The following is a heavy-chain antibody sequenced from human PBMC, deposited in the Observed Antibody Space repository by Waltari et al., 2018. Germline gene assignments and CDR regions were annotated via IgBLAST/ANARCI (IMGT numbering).Heavy chain of an antibody. D-gene: IGHD2-15*01. Sequence: QVQLVQSGAEVKKPGSSVKVSCKASGGTFSSYAISWVRQAPGQGLEWMGGIIPIFGTANYAQKCQGRVTITADESTSTAYMELSSLRSEDTAVYYCAREETTAATSNFDYWGQGTLVTVSS. J-gene: IGHJ4*02. CDR2: IIPIFGTA. CDR1: GGTFSSYA. V-gene: IGHV1-69*01. CDR3: AREETTAATSNFDY.